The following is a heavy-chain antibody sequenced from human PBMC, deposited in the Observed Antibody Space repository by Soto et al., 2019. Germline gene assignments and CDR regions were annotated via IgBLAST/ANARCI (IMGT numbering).Heavy chain of an antibody. CDR2: SYHSGST. Sequence: QVQLQESGPGLVKPSGTLSLTCAVSGGSISSSNWWNWVRQPPGKGLEWIGESYHSGSTNYNPSLKSRGTISVEKSKNQFSLKLSSVTAADTAVYFCATRRDGSESLYQWGQGTLVTVSS. CDR1: GGSISSSNW. D-gene: IGHD3-10*01. CDR3: ATRRDGSESLYQ. J-gene: IGHJ4*02. V-gene: IGHV4-4*02.